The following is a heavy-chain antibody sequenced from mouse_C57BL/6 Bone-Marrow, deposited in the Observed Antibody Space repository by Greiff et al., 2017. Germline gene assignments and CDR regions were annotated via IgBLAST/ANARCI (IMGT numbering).Heavy chain of an antibody. D-gene: IGHD2-10*02. V-gene: IGHV5-6*01. CDR3: ARLLGWFAY. CDR2: ISSGGSYT. CDR1: GFTFSSYG. J-gene: IGHJ3*01. Sequence: EVHLVESGGDLVKPGGSLKLSCAASGFTFSSYGMSWVRQTPDKRLEWVATISSGGSYTYYPDSVKGRFTISRDNAKNTLYLQMSSLKSEDTAMYYCARLLGWFAYWGQGTLVTVSA.